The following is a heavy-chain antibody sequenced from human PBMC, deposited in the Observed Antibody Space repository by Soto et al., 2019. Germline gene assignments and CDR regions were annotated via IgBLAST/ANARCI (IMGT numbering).Heavy chain of an antibody. CDR1: GGSISSGDYY. Sequence: QVQLQESGPGLVKPSQTLSLTSTVSGGSISSGDYYWSWIRQHPGKGLEWIGHIYYSGSTYYNPSLKSRVTISVDTSKNQVSLKLSSVTAADTAMYYCANMATYAEYFQDWGQGTLVTVSS. D-gene: IGHD5-12*01. CDR3: ANMATYAEYFQD. CDR2: IYYSGST. V-gene: IGHV4-31*03. J-gene: IGHJ1*01.